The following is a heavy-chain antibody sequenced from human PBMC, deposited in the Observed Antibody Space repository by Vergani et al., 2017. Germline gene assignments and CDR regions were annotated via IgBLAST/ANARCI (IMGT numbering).Heavy chain of an antibody. V-gene: IGHV3-15*01. J-gene: IGHJ6*03. CDR2: IKSKTDCATT. Sequence: EVQLVESGGGLVKPGGSLRLSCAASGFTFSNAWMSWVRQAPGKGLEWVGRIKSKTDCATTDYAAPVKGRFTISRDDSKNTLYLQMNSLKTEDTAVYYSTTDDIGVVRAAIPSYYMDVWGKGTTVTASS. D-gene: IGHD2-2*02. CDR3: TTDDIGVVRAAIPSYYMDV. CDR1: GFTFSNAW.